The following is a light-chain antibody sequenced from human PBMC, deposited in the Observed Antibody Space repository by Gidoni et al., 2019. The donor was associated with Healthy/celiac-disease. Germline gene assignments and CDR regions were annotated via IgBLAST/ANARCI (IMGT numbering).Light chain of an antibody. Sequence: DIQMTKSPSSLSASVGERVNITCRASQSISSYLNWYQQKPGKAPKLLIYAASSLKSGVPSRFSGSGSGTDFTLTISSLQPEDFATYYCQQSYSTPPTFGQGTKVEIK. CDR3: QQSYSTPPT. CDR1: QSISSY. J-gene: IGKJ1*01. CDR2: AAS. V-gene: IGKV1-39*01.